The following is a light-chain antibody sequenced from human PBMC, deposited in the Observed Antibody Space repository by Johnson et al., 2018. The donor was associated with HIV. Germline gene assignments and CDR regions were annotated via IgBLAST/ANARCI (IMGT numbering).Light chain of an antibody. J-gene: IGLJ1*01. CDR1: SSNIGNNY. V-gene: IGLV1-51*02. CDR3: GTWDSSLSALYV. CDR2: ENN. Sequence: VLTQPPSVSAAPGQRVTISCSGSSSNIGNNYVSWYRQLPGTAPKVLIYENNKRPSGIPDRFSGSKSGTSATLGITGLQTGDEADYYCGTWDSSLSALYVFGTGTKVTVL.